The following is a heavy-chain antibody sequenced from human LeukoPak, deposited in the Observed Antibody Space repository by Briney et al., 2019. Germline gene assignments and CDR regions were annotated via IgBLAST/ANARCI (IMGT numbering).Heavy chain of an antibody. CDR3: ARDPIAAAASGGDY. J-gene: IGHJ4*02. V-gene: IGHV3-21*01. CDR1: GFTFSSYE. CDR2: ITSKSSYK. D-gene: IGHD6-13*01. Sequence: GGSLRLSCTASGFTFSSYEMNWVRQAPGKGLEWVSSITSKSSYKYYADSVKGRFTISRDNAKNSLYLQMNSLRAEDTAVYYCARDPIAAAASGGDYWGQGTLVTVSS.